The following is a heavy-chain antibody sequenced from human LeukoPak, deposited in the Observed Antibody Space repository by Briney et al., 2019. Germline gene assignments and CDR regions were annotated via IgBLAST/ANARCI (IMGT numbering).Heavy chain of an antibody. V-gene: IGHV4-59*12. J-gene: IGHJ4*02. CDR2: IYYSGST. CDR1: GGSISSYY. CDR3: AREGAARNFDY. Sequence: SDTLSLTCAVSGGSISSYYWSWIRQPPGKGLEWIGYIYYSGSTNYNPSLKSRVTISVDTSKNQFSLKVSTVTAADTAVYYCAREGAARNFDYWGQGALVTVSS. D-gene: IGHD6-6*01.